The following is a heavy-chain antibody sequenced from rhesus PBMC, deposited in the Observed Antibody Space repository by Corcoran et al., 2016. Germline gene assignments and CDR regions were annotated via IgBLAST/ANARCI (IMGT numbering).Heavy chain of an antibody. CDR1: GGSISGYY. D-gene: IGHD4-23*01. Sequence: QVQLQESGPGLVKPSETLSLTCTVPGGSISGYYWSWIRQPPGKGLGWIGNIDGNSAGTNYNPSLKSRVTISKDTSKNQFSLKLSSVTAADTAVYYCARDGGSVTSDYWGQGVLVTVSS. J-gene: IGHJ4*01. CDR2: IDGNSAGT. CDR3: ARDGGSVTSDY. V-gene: IGHV4-81*01.